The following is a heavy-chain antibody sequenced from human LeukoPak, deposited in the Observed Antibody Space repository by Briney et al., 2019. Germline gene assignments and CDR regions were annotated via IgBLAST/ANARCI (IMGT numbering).Heavy chain of an antibody. J-gene: IGHJ6*02. CDR3: ARGLSSSWYALQYYYYYGMDV. D-gene: IGHD6-13*01. Sequence: GASVKVSCKTSGYTFTNYYIHWVRQAPGQGLEWMGRIDPNTGGTKSAKNFQGRVTMTRDTSISTAYMELSSLRSEDTAVYYCARGLSSSWYALQYYYYYGMDVWGQGTTVTVSS. CDR2: IDPNTGGT. CDR1: GYTFTNYY. V-gene: IGHV1-2*06.